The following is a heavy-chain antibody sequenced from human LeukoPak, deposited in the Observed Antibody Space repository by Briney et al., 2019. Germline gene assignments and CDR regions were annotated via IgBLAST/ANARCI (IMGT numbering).Heavy chain of an antibody. V-gene: IGHV4-59*01. CDR2: IYYSGST. D-gene: IGHD1-7*01. Sequence: PSETLSLTCTVSGGSISSYYWSWIRQPPGKGLEWIGYIYYSGSTNYNPSLKSRVTISVDTSKNQFSLKLSSVTAADTAVYYCARSNWYYDIPNYFDCWGQGTLVTVSS. CDR1: GGSISSYY. J-gene: IGHJ4*02. CDR3: ARSNWYYDIPNYFDC.